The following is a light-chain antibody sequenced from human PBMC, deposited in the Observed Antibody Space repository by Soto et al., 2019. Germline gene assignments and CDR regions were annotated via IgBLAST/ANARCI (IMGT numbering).Light chain of an antibody. CDR1: ALPKQY. J-gene: IGLJ2*01. V-gene: IGLV3-25*03. CDR2: KDI. Sequence: SYELTQPPSVSVSPGQTARITCSGDALPKQYAYWYQQKPGQAPVLLIYKDIQRPSGIPERFSGSSSGTTVTLTISGVQAEDEADYYCQSADSSGALFGGGTKLTVL. CDR3: QSADSSGAL.